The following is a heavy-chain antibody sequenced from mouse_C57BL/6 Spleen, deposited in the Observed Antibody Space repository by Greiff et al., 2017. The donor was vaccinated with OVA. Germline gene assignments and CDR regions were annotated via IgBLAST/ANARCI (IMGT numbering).Heavy chain of an antibody. V-gene: IGHV1-47*01. Sequence: QVQLKESGAELVKPGASVKMSCKASGYTFTTYPIEWMKQNHGKSLEWIGNFHPYNDDTKYNEKFKGKATLTVEKSSSTVYLELSRLTSDDSAVYYCARRGDYDEGAWFAYWGQGTLVTVSA. CDR3: ARRGDYDEGAWFAY. J-gene: IGHJ3*01. CDR2: FHPYNDDT. CDR1: GYTFTTYP. D-gene: IGHD2-4*01.